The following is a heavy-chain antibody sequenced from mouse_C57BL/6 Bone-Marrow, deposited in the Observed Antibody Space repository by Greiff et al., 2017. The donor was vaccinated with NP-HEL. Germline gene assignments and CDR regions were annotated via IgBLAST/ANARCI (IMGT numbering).Heavy chain of an antibody. Sequence: VQLQQPGAELVKPGASVKMSCKASGYTFTSYWITWVKQRPGQGLEWIGDIYPGSGSTNYNEKFKSKATLTVDTSSSTAYMQLSSLTSEDSAVYYCAMIYDGYHYYAMDYWGQGTSVTVSS. J-gene: IGHJ4*01. V-gene: IGHV1-55*01. CDR2: IYPGSGST. D-gene: IGHD2-3*01. CDR3: AMIYDGYHYYAMDY. CDR1: GYTFTSYW.